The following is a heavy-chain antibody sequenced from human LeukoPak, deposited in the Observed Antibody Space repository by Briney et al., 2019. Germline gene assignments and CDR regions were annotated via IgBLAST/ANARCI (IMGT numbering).Heavy chain of an antibody. D-gene: IGHD1-7*01. CDR3: ARGSRELYYFDY. CDR2: TYYSGST. J-gene: IGHJ4*02. Sequence: SETLSLTCTVSGGSISSYYWSWIRQPPGKGLEWIGYTYYSGSTKYNPSLKSRVTISVDASKTQFSLKLNSVTAADTAVYYCARGSRELYYFDYWGQGTLVTVSS. CDR1: GGSISSYY. V-gene: IGHV4-59*01.